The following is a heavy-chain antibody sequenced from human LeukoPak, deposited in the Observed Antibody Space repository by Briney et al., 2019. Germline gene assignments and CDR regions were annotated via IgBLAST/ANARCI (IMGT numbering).Heavy chain of an antibody. CDR1: GFAFSSYG. CDR2: IEQDGSEK. D-gene: IGHD5-12*01. J-gene: IGHJ6*02. CDR3: AIVAPFYYYAMDV. Sequence: PGGSLRLSCAASGFAFSSYGMHWVRQAPGKGLEWVANIEQDGSEKYYVDSVKGRFTISRDNAKNSLLLQMRSLRPEDTAVYYCAIVAPFYYYAMDVWGQGTTVTVSS. V-gene: IGHV3-7*01.